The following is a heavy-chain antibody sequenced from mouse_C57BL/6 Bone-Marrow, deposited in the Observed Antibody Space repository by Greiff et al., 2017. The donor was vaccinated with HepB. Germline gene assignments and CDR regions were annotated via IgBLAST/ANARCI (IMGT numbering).Heavy chain of an antibody. D-gene: IGHD1-1*01. J-gene: IGHJ2*01. V-gene: IGHV1-15*01. Sequence: SGAELVRPGASVTLSCKASGYTFTDYEMHWVKQTPVHGLEWIGAIDPETGGTAYNQKFKGKAILTADKSSSTAYMELRSLTSEDSAVYYCTRRGYYGSSRFDYWGQGTTLTVSS. CDR1: GYTFTDYE. CDR2: IDPETGGT. CDR3: TRRGYYGSSRFDY.